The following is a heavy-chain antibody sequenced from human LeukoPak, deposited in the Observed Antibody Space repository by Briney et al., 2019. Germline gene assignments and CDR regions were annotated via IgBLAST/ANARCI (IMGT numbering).Heavy chain of an antibody. J-gene: IGHJ4*02. V-gene: IGHV1-69*05. Sequence: GASVKVSCKASGGTFSSYAISRVRQAPGQGLEWMGRIIPIFGTANYAQKFQGRVTITTDESTSTAYMELSSLRSEDTAVYYCASHYYDSSGYGDLDYWGQGTLVTVSS. CDR3: ASHYYDSSGYGDLDY. CDR2: IIPIFGTA. D-gene: IGHD3-22*01. CDR1: GGTFSSYA.